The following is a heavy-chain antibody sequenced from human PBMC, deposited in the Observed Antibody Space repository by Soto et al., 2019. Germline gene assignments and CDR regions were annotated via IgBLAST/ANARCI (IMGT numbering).Heavy chain of an antibody. Sequence: QVQLVQSGAEVKKPGASVKVSCKTSGYTFTSYDINWVRQATGQGREWMGWMNANSGNTGYAQNLQGRVTLTRNTSISTAYMELSSLRSQDTAVYYCVTTAFASSGWGQGTLVTVSS. D-gene: IGHD3-22*01. CDR2: MNANSGNT. CDR1: GYTFTSYD. J-gene: IGHJ4*02. V-gene: IGHV1-8*01. CDR3: VTTAFASSG.